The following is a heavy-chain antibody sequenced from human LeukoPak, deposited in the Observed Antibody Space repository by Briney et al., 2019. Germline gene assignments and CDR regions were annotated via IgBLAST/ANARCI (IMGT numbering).Heavy chain of an antibody. D-gene: IGHD6-13*01. J-gene: IGHJ6*03. CDR1: GGSISSSSYY. V-gene: IGHV4-39*07. CDR2: IYYSGST. CDR3: ARGDSSSWYFSYYYYYMDV. Sequence: SETLSLTCTVSGGSISSSSYYWGWIRQPPGKGLEWIGSIYYSGSTYYNPSLKSRVTISVDTSKNQFSLKLSSVTAADTAVYYCARGDSSSWYFSYYYYYMDVWGKGTTVTVSS.